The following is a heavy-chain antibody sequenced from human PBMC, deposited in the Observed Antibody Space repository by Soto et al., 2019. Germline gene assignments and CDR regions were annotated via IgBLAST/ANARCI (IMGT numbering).Heavy chain of an antibody. CDR2: ISSNGGST. J-gene: IGHJ3*02. D-gene: IGHD3-10*01. CDR1: GFTLSSYA. CDR3: VKGESVAGVPDAFDI. Sequence: VGSLRLSCSASGFTLSSYAMHWVRHAPGKGLEYVSAISSNGGSTYYADSVKGRFTISRDNSKNTLYLQMSSLRAEDTAVYYCVKGESVAGVPDAFDIWGQGTMVTVSS. V-gene: IGHV3-64D*06.